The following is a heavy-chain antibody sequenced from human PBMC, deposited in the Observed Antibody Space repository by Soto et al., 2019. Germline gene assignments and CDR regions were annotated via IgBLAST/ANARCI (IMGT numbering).Heavy chain of an antibody. CDR2: IIPMFGTA. V-gene: IGHV1-69*05. CDR1: GGTFSSYA. J-gene: IGHJ2*01. Sequence: QVQLVQSGAEVKKPGSSLKVSCKASGGTFSSYAISWVRQAPGQGLEWMGGIIPMFGTANYAQKFQGRVTTTXDXCASTASMELSSLRSEDTAVYYCAREMITFGEGFDLWGRGTLVTVSS. D-gene: IGHD3-16*01. CDR3: AREMITFGEGFDL.